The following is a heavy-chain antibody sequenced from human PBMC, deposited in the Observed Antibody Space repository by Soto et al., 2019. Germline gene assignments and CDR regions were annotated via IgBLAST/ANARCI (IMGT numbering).Heavy chain of an antibody. CDR2: INHSGST. J-gene: IGHJ3*02. D-gene: IGHD6-19*01. CDR3: ARGRGAVAGTMSAFDI. Sequence: QVQLQQWGAGLLKPSETLSLTCAVYGGSFSGYYWSWIRQPPGKGLEWIGEINHSGSTNYNPSLKRLVTISVDTSKNQFSLKLSSVTAADTAVYYCARGRGAVAGTMSAFDIWGQGTMVTVSS. CDR1: GGSFSGYY. V-gene: IGHV4-34*01.